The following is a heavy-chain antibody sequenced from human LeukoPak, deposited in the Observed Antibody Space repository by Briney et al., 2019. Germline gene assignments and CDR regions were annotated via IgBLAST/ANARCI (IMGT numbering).Heavy chain of an antibody. J-gene: IGHJ4*02. CDR2: IIPIFGTA. CDR1: GGTFSSYA. Sequence: SVKVSCKASGGTFSSYAISWVRQAPGQGLEWMGGIIPIFGTANYAQKFQGRVTITTDGSTSTAYMELSSLRPEDTAVYYCASYDYGDYLFDYWGQGTLVTVSS. D-gene: IGHD4-17*01. CDR3: ASYDYGDYLFDY. V-gene: IGHV1-69*05.